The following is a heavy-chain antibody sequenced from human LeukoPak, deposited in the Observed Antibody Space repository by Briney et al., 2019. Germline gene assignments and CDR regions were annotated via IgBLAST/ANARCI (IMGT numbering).Heavy chain of an antibody. Sequence: SETLSLTSTVSGGSVSSGGHYWTWIRQYPGKGLEWIGYIYYSGTTHYNPSLKSRVTISVDTSKNQFSLNLSSVTAADTAVYYCARTVVIAATYWFDPWGQGSLVTVSS. CDR1: GGSVSSGGHY. V-gene: IGHV4-31*03. J-gene: IGHJ5*02. CDR2: IYYSGTT. CDR3: ARTVVIAATYWFDP. D-gene: IGHD2-15*01.